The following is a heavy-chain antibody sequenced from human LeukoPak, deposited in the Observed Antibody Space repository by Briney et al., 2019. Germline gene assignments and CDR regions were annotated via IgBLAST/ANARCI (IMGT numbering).Heavy chain of an antibody. CDR2: IWYNENQ. V-gene: IGHV3-33*01. J-gene: IGHJ4*02. CDR1: GFTFSRYG. D-gene: IGHD6-19*01. Sequence: QPGRSLRLSCAASGFTFSRYGMHWLRQAPGKGLEWVADIWYNENQYYGDSVKGRFTISRDNSKNTVYLEMSSLRAGDTAVYYCARDGSGGGWRYFDYWGQGTLVTVSS. CDR3: ARDGSGGGWRYFDY.